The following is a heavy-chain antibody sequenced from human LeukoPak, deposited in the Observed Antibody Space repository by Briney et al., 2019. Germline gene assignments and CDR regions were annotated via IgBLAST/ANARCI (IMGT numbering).Heavy chain of an antibody. CDR1: GFPFSSYS. D-gene: IGHD3-9*01. V-gene: IGHV3-21*01. CDR2: ISSSSSYI. J-gene: IGHJ5*02. CDR3: ARDSTKYYDILTGQINWFDP. Sequence: GGSLRLSCAASGFPFSSYSMNWVRQAPGKGLEWVSSISSSSSYIYYADSVKGRFTISRDNAKNSLYLQMNSLRAEDTAVYYCARDSTKYYDILTGQINWFDPWGQGTLVTVSS.